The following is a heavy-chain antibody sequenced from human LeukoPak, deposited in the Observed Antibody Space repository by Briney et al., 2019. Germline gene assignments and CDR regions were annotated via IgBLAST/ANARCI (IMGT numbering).Heavy chain of an antibody. Sequence: GGSLRLSCAASGFTFSIYSMHWVRQAPGKGLEFVSGISNNGADIYYGSSVNGRFTISRDNSRNTVYLQMGSLRPEDMAVYYCARPFSSGWYNYYYYGMDVWGQGTTVTVSS. J-gene: IGHJ6*02. CDR2: ISNNGADI. CDR1: GFTFSIYS. CDR3: ARPFSSGWYNYYYYGMDV. V-gene: IGHV3-64*01. D-gene: IGHD6-19*01.